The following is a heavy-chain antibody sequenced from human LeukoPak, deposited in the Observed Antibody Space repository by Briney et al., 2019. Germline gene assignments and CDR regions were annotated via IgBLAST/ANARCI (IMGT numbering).Heavy chain of an antibody. Sequence: GGSLRLSCAASGFTFSSYSMNWVRQAPGKGLEWVSSISSSSSYIYYADSVKGRFTISRDNAKNSLYLQMNSLRAEDKAVYYCARDEVVVAANYFDYWGQGTLVTVSS. D-gene: IGHD2-15*01. CDR2: ISSSSSYI. J-gene: IGHJ4*02. V-gene: IGHV3-21*01. CDR3: ARDEVVVAANYFDY. CDR1: GFTFSSYS.